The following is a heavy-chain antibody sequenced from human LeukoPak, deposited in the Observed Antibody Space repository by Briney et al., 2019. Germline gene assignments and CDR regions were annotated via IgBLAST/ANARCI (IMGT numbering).Heavy chain of an antibody. Sequence: SGGSLRLSCAASGFTFSSYAMSWVRQAPGKGLEWDSAISGSGGSTYYADSVKGRFTISRDNSKNTLYLQMNSLRAEDTAVYYCAKGPVYSSSWYDYWGQGTLVTVSS. V-gene: IGHV3-23*01. CDR1: GFTFSSYA. D-gene: IGHD6-13*01. CDR3: AKGPVYSSSWYDY. CDR2: ISGSGGST. J-gene: IGHJ4*02.